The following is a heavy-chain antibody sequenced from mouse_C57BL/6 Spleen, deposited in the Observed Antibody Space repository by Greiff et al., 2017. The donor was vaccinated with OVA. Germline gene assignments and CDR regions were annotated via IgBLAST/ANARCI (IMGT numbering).Heavy chain of an antibody. CDR3: ARPGDSNYEAMDY. D-gene: IGHD2-5*01. Sequence: EVQVVESGGGLVKPGGSLKLSCAASGFTFSDYGMHWVRQAPEKGLEWVAYISSGSSTIYYADTVKGRFTISRDNAKNTLFLQMTSLRSEDTAMYYCARPGDSNYEAMDYWGQGTSVTVSS. V-gene: IGHV5-17*01. J-gene: IGHJ4*01. CDR2: ISSGSSTI. CDR1: GFTFSDYG.